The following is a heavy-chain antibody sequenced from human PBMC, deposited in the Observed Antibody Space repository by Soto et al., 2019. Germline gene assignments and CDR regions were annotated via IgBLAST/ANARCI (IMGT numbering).Heavy chain of an antibody. CDR3: ARDPPTGTTLDWADS. CDR1: GFSFSSDS. V-gene: IGHV3-21*01. D-gene: IGHD1-7*01. Sequence: PGESLKISCAASGFSFSSDSMGWVRQAPGKGLEWVSSISSSGSFMNYADSVKGRFTISRDNAKNSLYLQMSGLKDEDTAVYYCARDPPTGTTLDWADSWGQGTLVTVYS. CDR2: ISSSGSFM. J-gene: IGHJ4*02.